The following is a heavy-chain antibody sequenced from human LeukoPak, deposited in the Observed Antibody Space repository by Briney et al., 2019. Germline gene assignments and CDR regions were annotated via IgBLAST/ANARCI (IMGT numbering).Heavy chain of an antibody. J-gene: IGHJ4*02. D-gene: IGHD3-10*02. Sequence: GGSLRLSCAASAFMFSSFSMSWVRHAPGKGLGWVSTISAGGSTYYADSVKGRFTISRDNSKNTLFLQMNSLRAEDTAIYYCAKRPAAVRGVIPYLDYWGQGTLVTVSS. CDR1: AFMFSSFS. V-gene: IGHV3-23*01. CDR3: AKRPAAVRGVIPYLDY. CDR2: ISAGGST.